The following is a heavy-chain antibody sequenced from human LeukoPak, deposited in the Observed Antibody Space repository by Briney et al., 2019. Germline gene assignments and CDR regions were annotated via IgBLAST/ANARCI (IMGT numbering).Heavy chain of an antibody. V-gene: IGHV3-74*01. J-gene: IGHJ4*02. CDR2: INSDGTNT. Sequence: PGGSLRLSGGVSGFTFSDYWMHWVRQAPGKGLVWVSRINSDGTNTNYAGSVKGRFTISRDNAKNTLYLQMNSLRVEDTAVYYCASGYARSARHQSDFWGQGTVVTVSS. CDR1: GFTFSDYW. D-gene: IGHD5-12*01. CDR3: ASGYARSARHQSDF.